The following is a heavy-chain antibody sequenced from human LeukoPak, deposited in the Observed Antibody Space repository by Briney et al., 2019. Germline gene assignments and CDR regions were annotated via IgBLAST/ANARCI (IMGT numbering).Heavy chain of an antibody. CDR1: GFTVSDYL. CDR3: ARVGAWDLQRVFDH. J-gene: IGHJ4*02. CDR2: IKQSGSES. Sequence: GGSLRLSCAAAGFTVSDYLMTWVRQFPGQGLEWVANIKQSGSESDHVDSVKGRFTISRDNAKQSLYLDMDSLRVEDTAVYYCARVGAWDLQRVFDHWGQGALVTVSS. D-gene: IGHD1-26*01. V-gene: IGHV3-7*01.